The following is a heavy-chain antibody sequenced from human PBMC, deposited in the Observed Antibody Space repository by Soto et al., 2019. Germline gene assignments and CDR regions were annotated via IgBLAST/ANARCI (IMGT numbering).Heavy chain of an antibody. CDR3: ARRRGYYYGSGSYYPWAPYYYYGMDV. Sequence: PSETLSLTCADYGGSFSGYYWSWIRQPPGKGLEWIGEINHSGSTNYNPSPKSRVTISVDTSKNQFSLKLSSVTAADTAVYYCARRRGYYYGSGSYYPWAPYYYYGMDVWGQGTTVTVSS. CDR2: INHSGST. D-gene: IGHD3-10*01. V-gene: IGHV4-34*01. CDR1: GGSFSGYY. J-gene: IGHJ6*02.